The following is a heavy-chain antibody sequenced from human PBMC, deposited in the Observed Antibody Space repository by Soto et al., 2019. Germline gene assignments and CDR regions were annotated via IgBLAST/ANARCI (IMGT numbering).Heavy chain of an antibody. CDR1: GGTLSSYA. D-gene: IGHD2-8*01. CDR2: IIPIFGTA. CDR3: ARDTVMVYARATTVYGMDV. V-gene: IGHV1-69*13. Sequence: GASVKVSCKASGGTLSSYAISWVRQAPGQGLEWMGGIIPIFGTANYAQKFQGRVTITADESTSTAYMELSSLRSEDTAVYYCARDTVMVYARATTVYGMDVWGQGTTVTVSS. J-gene: IGHJ6*02.